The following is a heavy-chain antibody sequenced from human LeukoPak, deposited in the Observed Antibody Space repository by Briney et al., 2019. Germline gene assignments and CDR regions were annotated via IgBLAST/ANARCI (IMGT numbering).Heavy chain of an antibody. J-gene: IGHJ4*02. Sequence: SETLSLTCTVSGGSISSGSYYWSWIRQPAGKGLEWIGRIYTSGSTNYNPSLKSRVTISVDTSKNQFSLKLSSVTAADTAVYYCARVGGRGGGCDYWGQGTLVTVSS. D-gene: IGHD3-16*01. CDR1: GGSISSGSYY. CDR2: IYTSGST. V-gene: IGHV4-61*02. CDR3: ARVGGRGGGCDY.